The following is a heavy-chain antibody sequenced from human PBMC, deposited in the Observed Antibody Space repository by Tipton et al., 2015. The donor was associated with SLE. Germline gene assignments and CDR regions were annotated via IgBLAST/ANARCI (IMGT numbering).Heavy chain of an antibody. V-gene: IGHV4-31*03. CDR1: GASISSDAYY. CDR2: IYYRGST. D-gene: IGHD3-22*01. CDR3: ARDLGYYDNSGLAY. Sequence: TLSLTCTVSGASISSDAYYWSWIRQHPGKGLEWIGYIYYRGSTFYNPSLKSRVTISFDTSKSQFSLDLTSVTAADTAVYYCARDLGYYDNSGLAYWGQGTLVTVSS. J-gene: IGHJ4*02.